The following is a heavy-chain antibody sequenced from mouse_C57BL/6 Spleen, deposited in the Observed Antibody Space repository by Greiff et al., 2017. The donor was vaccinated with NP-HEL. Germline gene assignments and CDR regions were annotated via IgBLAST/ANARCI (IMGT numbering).Heavy chain of an antibody. V-gene: IGHV1-64*01. CDR3: AREIYYDMDY. Sequence: QVQLQQPGAELVKPGASVKLSCKASGYTFTSYWLHWVKQRPGQGLEWIGMIHPNSGSTTYNDTFKSKATLTVAQSSSTAYMQLSSLTSEDAAVYYCAREIYYDMDYWGQGTTVTVSS. CDR2: IHPNSGST. CDR1: GYTFTSYW. J-gene: IGHJ4*01.